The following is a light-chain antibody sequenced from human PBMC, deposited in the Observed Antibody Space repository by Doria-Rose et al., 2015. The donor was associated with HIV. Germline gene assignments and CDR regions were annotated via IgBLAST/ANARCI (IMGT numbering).Light chain of an antibody. J-gene: IGLJ1*01. CDR2: GNT. Sequence: LTQSPSVSGAPGQRVAISCTGSSSNIGAGFDVNWYQQFPGTAPKLPIHGNTNRPSGVPDRFSGSKSGTSASLAISGLRAEDEADYYCRSYDSRLSVYVFGTGTKVTVL. V-gene: IGLV1-40*01. CDR1: SSNIGAGFD. CDR3: RSYDSRLSVYV.